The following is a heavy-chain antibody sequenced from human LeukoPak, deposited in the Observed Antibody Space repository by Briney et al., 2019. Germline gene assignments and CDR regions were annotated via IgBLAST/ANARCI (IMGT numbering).Heavy chain of an antibody. D-gene: IGHD1-14*01. V-gene: IGHV3-48*01. CDR3: ARAAQPGSDP. CDR2: ISSDSGTR. Sequence: GGSLRLSCGASGLTFSTYSMNWVRQAPGKGLEWVSYISSDSGTRYYADSVKGRFTISRDNAKNSLYLQMNSLRAEDTAVYYCARAAQPGSDPWGQGTLVTVSS. J-gene: IGHJ5*02. CDR1: GLTFSTYS.